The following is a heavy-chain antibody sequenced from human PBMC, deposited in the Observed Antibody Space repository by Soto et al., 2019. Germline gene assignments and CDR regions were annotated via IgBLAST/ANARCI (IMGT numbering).Heavy chain of an antibody. CDR1: GYTFSNYA. Sequence: QVQLVQSGAEVKKPGASVKVSCRASGYTFSNYAMHWVRQAPGQRLEYMGWINVDNGNTQYSQKFQGRVTITRDTSANTAYKDLNSLTSEDTAVYYCARGRLGITTFELWGQGTMVTVSS. J-gene: IGHJ3*01. V-gene: IGHV1-3*01. CDR3: ARGRLGITTFEL. D-gene: IGHD7-27*01. CDR2: INVDNGNT.